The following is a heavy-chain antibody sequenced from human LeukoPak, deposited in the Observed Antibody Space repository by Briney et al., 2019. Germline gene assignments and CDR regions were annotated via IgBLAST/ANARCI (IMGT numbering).Heavy chain of an antibody. J-gene: IGHJ4*02. CDR3: ARGSGLPDSNGFHYFDY. CDR1: GYTFTGYY. Sequence: ASVKVSCKFSGYTFTGYYIHWVRQAPGQGLEWMGWINPNNGATTYAQKFQDSVSMTRDTSVSTAYMELRWLRSVDSAVYFCARGSGLPDSNGFHYFDYWGQGTLVAVSS. D-gene: IGHD3-22*01. CDR2: INPNNGAT. V-gene: IGHV1-2*02.